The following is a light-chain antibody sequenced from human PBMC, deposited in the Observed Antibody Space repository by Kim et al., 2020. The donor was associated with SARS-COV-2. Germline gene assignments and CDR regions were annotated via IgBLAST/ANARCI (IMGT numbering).Light chain of an antibody. J-gene: IGKJ5*01. CDR2: GAS. Sequence: GERATRSGRASQSIRSKLAGNQQKRGQAPRVRRYGASARATGIPARFSGRGSGTEFTLTISNLQSEDFAVYYCQQYAYWRAFGQGTRLEIK. CDR1: QSIRSK. V-gene: IGKV3-15*01. CDR3: QQYAYWRA.